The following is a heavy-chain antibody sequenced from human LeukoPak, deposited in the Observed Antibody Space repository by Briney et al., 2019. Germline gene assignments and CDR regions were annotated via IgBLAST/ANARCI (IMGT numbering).Heavy chain of an antibody. CDR3: ARCLLVQGYYYGMDV. Sequence: GGSLRLSCAASGFIVSSNYMSWVRQAPGKGLEWVSIIYSGGSTYYADSVKGRFTISRDSSKNTLHLQMNSLRAEDTAVYYCARCLLVQGYYYGMDVWGQGTTVTVSS. CDR1: GFIVSSNY. CDR2: IYSGGST. D-gene: IGHD3-3*01. V-gene: IGHV3-66*01. J-gene: IGHJ6*02.